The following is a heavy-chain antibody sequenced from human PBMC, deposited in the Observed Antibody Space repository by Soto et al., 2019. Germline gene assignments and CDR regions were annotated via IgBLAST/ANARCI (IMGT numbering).Heavy chain of an antibody. V-gene: IGHV4-59*01. J-gene: IGHJ4*02. Sequence: SLTCTVSCGSISSYYWSWIRQPPGKGLEWIGYIYYSGSTNYNPSLKSRVTISVDTSKNQFSLKLSSVTAADTAVYYCAREEIGYFDYWGQGTLVTVS. CDR1: CGSISSYY. D-gene: IGHD2-21*01. CDR2: IYYSGST. CDR3: AREEIGYFDY.